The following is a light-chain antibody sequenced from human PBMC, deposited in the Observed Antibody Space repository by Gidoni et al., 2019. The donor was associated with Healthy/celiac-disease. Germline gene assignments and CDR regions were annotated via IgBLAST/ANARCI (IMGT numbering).Light chain of an antibody. CDR2: AAS. CDR1: QSMSSY. J-gene: IGKJ3*01. V-gene: IGKV1-39*01. CDR3: QQSYSTLIFT. Sequence: DIQMTQSPSSLSASVGDRVTITCRASQSMSSYLNWYQQKPGKAPKRLIYAASRLQSGVPSRFSGSGSGTDFTLTISSLQPEDFATDYCQQSYSTLIFTFXPXTKVDIK.